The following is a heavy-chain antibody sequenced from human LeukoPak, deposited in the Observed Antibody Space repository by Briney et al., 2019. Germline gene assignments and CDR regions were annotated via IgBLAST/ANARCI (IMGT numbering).Heavy chain of an antibody. D-gene: IGHD6-6*01. J-gene: IGHJ5*02. Sequence: PSETLSLTYTVSGGSISSSSYYWGWIRQPPGKGLGWIGSIYYSGSTYYNPSLKSRVTISVDTSKNQFSLKLSSVTAADTAFHYCARDFHGSSSPRKPNWFDPWGQGTLVTVSS. CDR2: IYYSGST. CDR3: ARDFHGSSSPRKPNWFDP. V-gene: IGHV4-39*07. CDR1: GGSISSSSYY.